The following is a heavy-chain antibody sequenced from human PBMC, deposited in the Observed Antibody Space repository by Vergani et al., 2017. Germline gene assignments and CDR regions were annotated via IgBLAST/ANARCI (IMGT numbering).Heavy chain of an antibody. CDR3: TRSQGDYWYFDL. D-gene: IGHD2-21*01. Sequence: QVQLKESGPGLVKPSETPSLTCSVSGYSIGSGFYWAWIRQSPGEGLQWLTSIHNRGKTYHHPSLKSRVSVSLDPSKNRFALNLTSVTATDTAVYYCTRSQGDYWYFDLWGPGSLVTVSS. CDR2: IHNRGKT. J-gene: IGHJ2*01. V-gene: IGHV4-38-2*01. CDR1: GYSIGSGFY.